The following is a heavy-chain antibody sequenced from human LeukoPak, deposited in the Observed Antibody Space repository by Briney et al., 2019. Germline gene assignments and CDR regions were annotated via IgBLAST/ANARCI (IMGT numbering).Heavy chain of an antibody. CDR1: GGSISSYY. J-gene: IGHJ6*02. D-gene: IGHD2-15*01. CDR2: IYTSGST. CDR3: ARVGPPVGVDYYYGMDV. Sequence: PSETLSLTCTVSGGSISSYYWSWIRQPAGKGLEWIGRIYTSGSTNYNPSLKSRVTMSVDTSKNQFSLKLSSVTAADTAVYYCARVGPPVGVDYYYGMDVWGQGTTVTVSS. V-gene: IGHV4-4*07.